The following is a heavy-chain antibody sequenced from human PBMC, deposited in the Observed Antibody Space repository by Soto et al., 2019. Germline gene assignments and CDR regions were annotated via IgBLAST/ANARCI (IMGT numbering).Heavy chain of an antibody. Sequence: QVQLVQSGSELKEPGASVTVSCKASGYTFTGYSINWVRQAPGQGLEWMGWIDTNTGNPTYAQGFTGRFVFSLDTAVTTAYLQIYSLKAEDTAIYYCTRDSRTALFDYWGQGTLVTASS. CDR2: IDTNTGNP. J-gene: IGHJ4*02. CDR1: GYTFTGYS. D-gene: IGHD2-2*01. V-gene: IGHV7-4-1*01. CDR3: TRDSRTALFDY.